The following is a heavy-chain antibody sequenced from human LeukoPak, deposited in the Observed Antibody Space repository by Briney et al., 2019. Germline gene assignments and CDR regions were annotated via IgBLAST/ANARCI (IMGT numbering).Heavy chain of an antibody. D-gene: IGHD3-3*01. CDR3: ARAGSPNTIFGVVIKGSYFDN. V-gene: IGHV1-18*01. J-gene: IGHJ4*02. CDR1: GYTFSSYG. CDR2: ISIYNGNT. Sequence: GASVKVSCKASGYTFSSYGISWVRQAPGQGLEWMGWISIYNGNTKYTQKFQGRVTMTTDTSTSTAYMELRSLRSDDTAVYYCARAGSPNTIFGVVIKGSYFDNWGQGTLVTVSS.